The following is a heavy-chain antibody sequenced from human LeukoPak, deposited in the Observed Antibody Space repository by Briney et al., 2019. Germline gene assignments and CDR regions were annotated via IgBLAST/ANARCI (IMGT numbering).Heavy chain of an antibody. CDR3: ARSGDSSAYFGS. CDR1: GVPISSHY. D-gene: IGHD3-22*01. J-gene: IGHJ4*02. CDR2: IYYDGTT. Sequence: SETLSLTCTVSGVPISSHYWSWSRQPPGKGLKWIGNIYYDGTTNYNPSLRSRITISIDTSRNQFSLRLSSVTTADSAMYYCARSGDSSAYFGSWGQGTLVAVSS. V-gene: IGHV4-59*11.